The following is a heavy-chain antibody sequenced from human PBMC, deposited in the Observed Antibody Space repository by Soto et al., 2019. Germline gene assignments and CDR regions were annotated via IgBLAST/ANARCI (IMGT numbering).Heavy chain of an antibody. CDR3: AREIGYAGESGY. V-gene: IGHV1-69*12. Sequence: QVQLVQSGAEVKKPGSSVKVSCRTSGDTFRNYAISWVRQAPGQGLEWMGGIIPIFGTTSYAQKFQGRVTMAADESTNTVYLPLSSVRSEDTAIYYWAREIGYAGESGYWGQGTLVSVSS. J-gene: IGHJ4*02. CDR1: GDTFRNYA. CDR2: IIPIFGTT. D-gene: IGHD5-12*01.